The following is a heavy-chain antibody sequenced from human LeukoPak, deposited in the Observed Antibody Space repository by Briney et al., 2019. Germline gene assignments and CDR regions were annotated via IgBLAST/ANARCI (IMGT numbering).Heavy chain of an antibody. D-gene: IGHD3-10*01. CDR3: ARGGWFGELLFGY. CDR1: GYTFTNYY. V-gene: IGHV1-46*01. Sequence: GASVKVSCKASGYTFTNYYMHWVRQAPGQGRDWMEFINPSGGSTRYAQNFQGRVTMTRDTSTSTIYMELSSLRSEDTAVYYCARGGWFGELLFGYWGQGTLVTVSS. CDR2: INPSGGST. J-gene: IGHJ4*02.